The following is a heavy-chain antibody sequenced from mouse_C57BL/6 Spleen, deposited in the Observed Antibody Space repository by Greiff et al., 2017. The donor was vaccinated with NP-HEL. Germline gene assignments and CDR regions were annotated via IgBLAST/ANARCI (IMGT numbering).Heavy chain of an antibody. CDR3: ARNYYGSSHGAMDY. J-gene: IGHJ4*01. CDR2: ISYDGSN. Sequence: EVQLQQSGPGLVKPSQSLSLTCSVTGYSITSGYYWNWIRQFPGNKLEWMGYISYDGSNNYNPSLKNRISITRDTSKNQFFLKLNSVTTEDTATYYCARNYYGSSHGAMDYWGQGTSVTVSS. D-gene: IGHD1-1*01. V-gene: IGHV3-6*01. CDR1: GYSITSGYY.